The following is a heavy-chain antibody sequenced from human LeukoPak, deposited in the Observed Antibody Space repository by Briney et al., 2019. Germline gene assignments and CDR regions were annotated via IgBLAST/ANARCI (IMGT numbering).Heavy chain of an antibody. CDR3: ASGMATVTGPFDS. D-gene: IGHD4-17*01. J-gene: IGHJ4*02. V-gene: IGHV3-74*01. Sequence: GGSLRLSCAASGFTFSSYWMHWVRQAPGKGLMWVSRINIGVSDTLYADSVKGRFTISRDNAKNTLYLQMNSLRAEDTAVYYCASGMATVTGPFDSWGQGTLVTVSS. CDR1: GFTFSSYW. CDR2: INIGVSDT.